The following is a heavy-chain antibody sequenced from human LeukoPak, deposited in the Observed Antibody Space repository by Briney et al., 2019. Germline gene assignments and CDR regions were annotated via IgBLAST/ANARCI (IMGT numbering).Heavy chain of an antibody. CDR2: INPKTGGT. Sequence: ASVKVSCKASRYTFTGYYMHWVRQAPGQGLEWMGWINPKTGGTGYAQKFRGRVTMTRDTSITTAYMELSRLSSDDTAVYYCARIVPYYYDRSGYYPETFYFDSWGQGTLVTVSS. V-gene: IGHV1-2*02. CDR3: ARIVPYYYDRSGYYPETFYFDS. J-gene: IGHJ4*02. D-gene: IGHD3-22*01. CDR1: RYTFTGYY.